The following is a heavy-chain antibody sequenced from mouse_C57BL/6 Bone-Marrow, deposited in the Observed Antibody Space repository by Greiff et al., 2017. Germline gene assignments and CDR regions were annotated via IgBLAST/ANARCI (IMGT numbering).Heavy chain of an antibody. D-gene: IGHD1-1*01. Sequence: VKLMESGAELMKPGASVKLSCKATGYTFTGYWIEWVKQRPGHGLEWIGELLPGSGSTNYTEKFKGKATFTADTSANTAYMQLSSLTTEDSAIYYCARTSYYGSSYPRWYFDVWGTGTTVTVAS. CDR2: LLPGSGST. CDR3: ARTSYYGSSYPRWYFDV. CDR1: GYTFTGYW. J-gene: IGHJ1*03. V-gene: IGHV1-9*01.